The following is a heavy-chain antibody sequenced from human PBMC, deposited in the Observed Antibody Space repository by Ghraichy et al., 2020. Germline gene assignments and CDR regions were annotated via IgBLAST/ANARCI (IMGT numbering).Heavy chain of an antibody. CDR2: IVSDWSINSDESST. V-gene: IGHV3-74*01. J-gene: IGHJ6*02. D-gene: IGHD1-1*01. Sequence: GESLNTSCAASGFTFSSYWMHWVRQAPGKGLVWVSRIVSDWSINSDESSTSYADSVKGRFTISRDNAKNTLYLQMNSLRAEDTAVYYCARATIGTEGGMDVWGQGTTVTVSS. CDR3: ARATIGTEGGMDV. CDR1: GFTFSSYW.